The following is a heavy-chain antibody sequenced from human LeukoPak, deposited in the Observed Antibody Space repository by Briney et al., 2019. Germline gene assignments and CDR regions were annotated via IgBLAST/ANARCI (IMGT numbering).Heavy chain of an antibody. J-gene: IGHJ4*02. Sequence: SETLSLTCTVSGGSISSYYWSWIRQPAGKGLEWIGRIYTSGSTNYNPSLKSRVTMSVDTSKNQFSLKLSSVTAADTAVYYCARQVFSQWDGPESAFDYWGQGTLVTVSS. D-gene: IGHD3-9*01. CDR3: ARQVFSQWDGPESAFDY. CDR2: IYTSGST. CDR1: GGSISSYY. V-gene: IGHV4-4*07.